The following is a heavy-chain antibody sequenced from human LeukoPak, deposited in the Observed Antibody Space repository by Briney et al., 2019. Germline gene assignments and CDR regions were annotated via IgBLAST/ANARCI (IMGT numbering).Heavy chain of an antibody. D-gene: IGHD2-15*01. J-gene: IGHJ5*02. CDR2: FDTEDGET. Sequence: ASVTVSFTVSGYTLTELSMHWVRQAQGKGLEWMGGFDTEDGETIYAQKFQGRVTITEDTSTDTAYMELSSLRSEDTAVYSCATAAGGWFDHWGQGTLVTVSS. CDR1: GYTLTELS. CDR3: ATAAGGWFDH. V-gene: IGHV1-24*01.